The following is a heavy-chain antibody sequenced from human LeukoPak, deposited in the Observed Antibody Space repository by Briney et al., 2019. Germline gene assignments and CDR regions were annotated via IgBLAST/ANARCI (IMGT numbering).Heavy chain of an antibody. Sequence: ASVKVSCKASGYTFTGYYMHWVRQAPGQGLEWMGWINPNSGGTNYAQKFQGRVTMTRDTSISTAYMELSRLRSDDTAVYYCARVYGDYVAFDIWGQGTMVTVSS. J-gene: IGHJ3*02. CDR3: ARVYGDYVAFDI. CDR1: GYTFTGYY. V-gene: IGHV1-2*02. D-gene: IGHD4-17*01. CDR2: INPNSGGT.